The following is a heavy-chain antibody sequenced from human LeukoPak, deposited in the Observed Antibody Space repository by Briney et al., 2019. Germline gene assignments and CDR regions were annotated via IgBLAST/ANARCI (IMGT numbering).Heavy chain of an antibody. CDR1: GYTFTNYG. D-gene: IGHD4-23*01. CDR3: ARGTTVVISDAFDI. V-gene: IGHV1-18*01. J-gene: IGHJ3*02. Sequence: ASVKVSFKASGYTFTNYGITWVRQAPGQGLEWMGWISAHDGTRNYALKHEDRVTMTTDTSTSTAYMELRSLRSDDTAVYYCARGTTVVISDAFDIWGQGTMVTVSS. CDR2: ISAHDGTR.